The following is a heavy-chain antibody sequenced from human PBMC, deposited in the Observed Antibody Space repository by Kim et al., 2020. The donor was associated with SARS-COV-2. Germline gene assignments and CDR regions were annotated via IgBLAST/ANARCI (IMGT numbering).Heavy chain of an antibody. CDR3: ARGGGSSGWQYYYYYYMDV. CDR1: GGSFSGYY. V-gene: IGHV4-34*01. D-gene: IGHD6-19*01. J-gene: IGHJ6*03. CDR2: INHSGST. Sequence: SETLSLTCAVYGGSFSGYYWSWIRQPPGKGLEWIGEINHSGSTNYNPSLKSRVTISVDTSKNQFSLKLSSVTAADTAVYYCARGGGSSGWQYYYYYYMDVWGKGTTVTVSS.